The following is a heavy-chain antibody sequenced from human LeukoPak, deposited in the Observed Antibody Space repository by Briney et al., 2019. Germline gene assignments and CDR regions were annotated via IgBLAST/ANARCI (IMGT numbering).Heavy chain of an antibody. J-gene: IGHJ4*02. CDR3: ARGRVVRGVIIFDY. Sequence: SSETLSLTCAVYGGSFSGYYWSWIRQPPGKGLEWIGEINHSGSSSYNPSLKSRVTISVDTSKNQFSLKLSSVTAADTAAYYCARGRVVRGVIIFDYWGQGTLVTVSS. V-gene: IGHV4-34*01. D-gene: IGHD3-10*01. CDR1: GGSFSGYY. CDR2: INHSGSS.